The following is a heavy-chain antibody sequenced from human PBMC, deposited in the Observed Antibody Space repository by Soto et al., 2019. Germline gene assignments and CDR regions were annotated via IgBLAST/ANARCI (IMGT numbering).Heavy chain of an antibody. J-gene: IGHJ4*02. Sequence: GGSLRLSCEASGFIFATTAMGRVRQAPGKGLEWVSTISGSGVRTYYADSVKGRFTISRGNSKNTLFLQMNSLRADDTAVYFCAAVMGSDYDYVWGSLSFDHWGQGALVTVSS. D-gene: IGHD3-16*01. CDR2: ISGSGVRT. CDR3: AAVMGSDYDYVWGSLSFDH. CDR1: GFIFATTA. V-gene: IGHV3-23*01.